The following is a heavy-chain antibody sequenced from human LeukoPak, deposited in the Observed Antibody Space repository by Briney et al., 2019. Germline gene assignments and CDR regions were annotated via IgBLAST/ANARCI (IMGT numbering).Heavy chain of an antibody. V-gene: IGHV1-2*02. CDR1: GYTFTGYY. J-gene: IGHJ3*02. Sequence: GASVKVSCKASGYTFTGYYMHWVRQAPGQGLEWMGWINPNSGGTNYAQKFQGRVTMTRDTSISTAYMELSRLRSDDTAVYYCARDLQVVTRSCVAFDIWGQGTMVTVAS. D-gene: IGHD4-23*01. CDR2: INPNSGGT. CDR3: ARDLQVVTRSCVAFDI.